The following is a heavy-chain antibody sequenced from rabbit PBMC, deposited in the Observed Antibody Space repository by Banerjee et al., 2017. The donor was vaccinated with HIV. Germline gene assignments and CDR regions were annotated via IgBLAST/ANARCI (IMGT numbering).Heavy chain of an antibody. V-gene: IGHV1S45*01. CDR2: INSSSGNT. D-gene: IGHD4-1*01. J-gene: IGHJ4*01. CDR1: GFDFRRYYM. CDR3: ARDLAGVIGWNFNL. Sequence: QEQLKETGGGLVQPGGSLTLSCKASGFDFRRYYMSWVRQAPGKGLEWIACINSSSGNTVYATCAKGRFTISKTSSTTVTLQMTSLTAADTATYFCARDLAGVIGWNFNLWGPGTLVTVS.